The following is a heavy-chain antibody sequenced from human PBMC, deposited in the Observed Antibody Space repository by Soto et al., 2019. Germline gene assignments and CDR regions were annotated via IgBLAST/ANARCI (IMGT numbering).Heavy chain of an antibody. D-gene: IGHD4-17*01. CDR3: ARSDYGDYVGGYGAFDI. CDR1: GFTFSSYA. V-gene: IGHV3-30-3*01. Sequence: GGSLRLSCAASGFTFSSYAMHWVRQAPGKGLEWVAVISYDGSNKYYADPVKGRFTISRENSKNTLYLQMNSLRAEDTAVYYCARSDYGDYVGGYGAFDIWGQGTMVTVSS. J-gene: IGHJ3*02. CDR2: ISYDGSNK.